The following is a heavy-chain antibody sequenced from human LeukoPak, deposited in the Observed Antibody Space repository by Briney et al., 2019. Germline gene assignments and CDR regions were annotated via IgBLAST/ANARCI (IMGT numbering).Heavy chain of an antibody. V-gene: IGHV3-23*01. CDR3: AKDHRVRRIFGVVISPASFDY. J-gene: IGHJ4*02. Sequence: GGSLRLSCAASGFTLSSYAMTWVRQAPGKGLEWVSAISGSGGSTYYADSVKGRFTISRDNSKNTLYLQMNSLRAEDTAVYYCAKDHRVRRIFGVVISPASFDYWGQGTLVTVSS. CDR1: GFTLSSYA. CDR2: ISGSGGST. D-gene: IGHD3-3*02.